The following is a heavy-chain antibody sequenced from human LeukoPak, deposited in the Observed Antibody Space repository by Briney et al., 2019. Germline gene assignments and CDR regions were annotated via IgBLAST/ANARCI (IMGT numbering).Heavy chain of an antibody. CDR2: AFSDGSST. J-gene: IGHJ4*02. CDR3: ARRALSSGYLYYFDY. D-gene: IGHD3-22*01. V-gene: IGHV3-74*01. CDR1: GFTFSSYW. Sequence: GGSLRLSCAASGFTFSSYWMHWVRQAPGKGLVWVSCAFSDGSSTSDADSVKGRFTISRDNAKNTLYLQMNSLRAEDTAVYYCARRALSSGYLYYFDYWGQGTLVTVSA.